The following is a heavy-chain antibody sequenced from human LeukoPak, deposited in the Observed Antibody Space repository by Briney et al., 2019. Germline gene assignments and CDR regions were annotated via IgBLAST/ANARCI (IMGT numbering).Heavy chain of an antibody. CDR1: GYTFTGYY. Sequence: ASVKVSCKASGYTFTGYYMHWVRQAPGQGLECMGCINPNSSGTKYAQKFQGRVTMPRHTSISTAYIELTRLRPDDRAVYYCARDLRGVITFGGVIPFSWGQGTLVTVSS. CDR3: ARDLRGVITFGGVIPFS. D-gene: IGHD3-16*02. V-gene: IGHV1-2*02. CDR2: INPNSSGT. J-gene: IGHJ5*02.